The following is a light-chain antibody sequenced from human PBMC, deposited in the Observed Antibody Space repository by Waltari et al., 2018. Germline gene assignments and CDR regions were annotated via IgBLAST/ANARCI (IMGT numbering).Light chain of an antibody. Sequence: SYELTQPPSVSVSPGQTAPITCSGDALPKHFAFWYQQKPGQAHVLVTYKDTERPSGIPDRFAGSTSGTTVTLTSSGVQAEDEADYYCQSADSTSTHVVFGGGTKLTVL. CDR1: ALPKHF. CDR3: QSADSTSTHVV. V-gene: IGLV3-25*03. J-gene: IGLJ2*01. CDR2: KDT.